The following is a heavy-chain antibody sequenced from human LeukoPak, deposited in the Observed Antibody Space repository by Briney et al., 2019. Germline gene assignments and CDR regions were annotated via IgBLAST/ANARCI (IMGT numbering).Heavy chain of an antibody. V-gene: IGHV3-23*02. CDR1: GFTFSSYA. J-gene: IGHJ4*02. D-gene: IGHD3-3*01. Sequence: GGSLRLSCAASGFTFSSYAMSWVRQAPGKGLEWVSAISGSGGSTNYNPSLKSRVTISVDKSKNQFSLKLSSVTAADTAVYYCARTLMYYDFWSGYYNYFDYWGQGTLVTVSS. CDR2: ISGSGGST. CDR3: ARTLMYYDFWSGYYNYFDY.